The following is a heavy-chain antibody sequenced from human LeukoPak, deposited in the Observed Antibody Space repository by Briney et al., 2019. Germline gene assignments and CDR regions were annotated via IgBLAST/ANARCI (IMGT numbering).Heavy chain of an antibody. D-gene: IGHD4-17*01. CDR2: ISYDGSNK. CDR1: GFTFSSYA. J-gene: IGHJ4*02. CDR3: ARNLPDYGDYVYSFDY. Sequence: GRSLRLSCAASGFTFSSYAMYWVRQAPGKGLEWVAVISYDGSNKYYADYVKARFTISRDNSKNTLYLHMNSLRAEDTAVYYCARNLPDYGDYVYSFDYWGQGTLVTVSS. V-gene: IGHV3-30*04.